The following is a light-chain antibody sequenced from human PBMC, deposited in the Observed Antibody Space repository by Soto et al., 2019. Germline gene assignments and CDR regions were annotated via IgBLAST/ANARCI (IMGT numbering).Light chain of an antibody. CDR3: SSYAETNTWV. CDR2: DVT. CDR1: SSDVGGYNY. V-gene: IGLV2-8*01. J-gene: IGLJ3*02. Sequence: QSALTQPPSASGSPGQSVTISCTGTSSDVGGYNYVSWYQQHPGKAPKLMIFDVTKPPSGAPERFAGSNSGNTASLTVSGLQAEAEADYYFSSYAETNTWVFGGGTKLTVL.